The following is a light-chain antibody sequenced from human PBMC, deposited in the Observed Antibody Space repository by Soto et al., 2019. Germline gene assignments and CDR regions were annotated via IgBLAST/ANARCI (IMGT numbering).Light chain of an antibody. CDR2: GAS. CDR3: QQDSSWPLT. Sequence: EIVMTQSPAPLSVSPGERVTLSCMASQDIRSSLAWYQQKPGQAPRLLIYGASIRATGVPATFSGSGSGTECTLSISSLQSEHLGVYYCQQDSSWPLTLGGGTKVDIK. J-gene: IGKJ4*01. CDR1: QDIRSS. V-gene: IGKV3-15*01.